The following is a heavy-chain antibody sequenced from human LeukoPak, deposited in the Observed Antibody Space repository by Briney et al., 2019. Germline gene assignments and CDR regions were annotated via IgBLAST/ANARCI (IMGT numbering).Heavy chain of an antibody. J-gene: IGHJ4*02. V-gene: IGHV1-18*01. Sequence: GASVKVSCKASGYTFTSYAMHWVRQAPGQGLEWMGWISTYSANATYAQNFQGRVTMTTDTSTETAYLELSSLRSDDTAVYYCAREETRGYRPDYWGQGTLVTVSS. D-gene: IGHD5-12*01. CDR1: GYTFTSYA. CDR2: ISTYSANA. CDR3: AREETRGYRPDY.